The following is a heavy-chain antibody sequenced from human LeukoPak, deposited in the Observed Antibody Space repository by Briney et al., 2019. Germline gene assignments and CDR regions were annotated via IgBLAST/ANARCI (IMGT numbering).Heavy chain of an antibody. CDR2: IIPIFGTA. CDR3: ARESPGVTWFDP. D-gene: IGHD2-21*02. CDR1: GGTFSSYA. J-gene: IGHJ5*02. V-gene: IGHV1-69*01. Sequence: GSSVKVSCKASGGTFSSYAISWVRQAPGQGLEWMGGIIPIFGTANYAQKFQGRDTITADESTSTAYMELSSLRSEDTAVYYCARESPGVTWFDPWGQGTLVTVSS.